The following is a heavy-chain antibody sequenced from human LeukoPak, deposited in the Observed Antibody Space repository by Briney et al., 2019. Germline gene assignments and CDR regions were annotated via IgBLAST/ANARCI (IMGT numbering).Heavy chain of an antibody. CDR3: ARDTYYYDSSGYCPTGSKHNWFDP. CDR1: GYTFSSYG. CDR2: ISAYNGNT. J-gene: IGHJ5*02. V-gene: IGHV1-18*01. D-gene: IGHD3-22*01. Sequence: ASVKVSCKASGYTFSSYGISWVRQAPGQGLEWMGWISAYNGNTNYAQKLQGRVTMTTDTSTSTAYMELRSLRSDDTAVYYCARDTYYYDSSGYCPTGSKHNWFDPWGQGTLVTVSS.